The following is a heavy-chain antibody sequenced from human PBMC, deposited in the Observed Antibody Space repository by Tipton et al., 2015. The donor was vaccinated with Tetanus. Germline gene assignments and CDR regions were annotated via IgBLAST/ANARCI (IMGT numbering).Heavy chain of an antibody. CDR1: RGSISSGTFY. J-gene: IGHJ6*02. Sequence: TLSLTCTVSRGSISSGTFYWDWIRQPPGKGLEWIGNIYYNGNTLENPSLKGRVTLSLDKSKNQFSLNLTSVTAADTAVYYCARDSNFYSYSYKGMDVWGQGTTVTVSS. CDR2: IYYNGNT. D-gene: IGHD4-11*01. CDR3: ARDSNFYSYSYKGMDV. V-gene: IGHV4-39*02.